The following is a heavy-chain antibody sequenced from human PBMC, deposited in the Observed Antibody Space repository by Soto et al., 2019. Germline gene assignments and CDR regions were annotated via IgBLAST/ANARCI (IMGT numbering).Heavy chain of an antibody. D-gene: IGHD5-12*01. V-gene: IGHV1-69*06. J-gene: IGHJ3*02. Sequence: SVKVSCKASGGTFSSYAISWVRQAPGQGLEWMGGIIPIFGTANYAQKFQGRVTITADKSTSTAYMELSSLRSEDTAVYYCARKVRGYSGYDYDAFDIRAQRATVTVSS. CDR2: IIPIFGTA. CDR1: GGTFSSYA. CDR3: ARKVRGYSGYDYDAFDI.